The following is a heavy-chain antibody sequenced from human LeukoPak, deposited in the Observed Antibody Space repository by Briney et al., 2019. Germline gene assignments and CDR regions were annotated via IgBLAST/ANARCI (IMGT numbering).Heavy chain of an antibody. CDR3: ARQKCTSTSCLTKNAFDI. D-gene: IGHD2-2*01. CDR2: IYTSGST. Sequence: SETLSLTCTVSGSISGYYWSWIRQPPGKGLEWIGYIYTSGSTNYNPSLESRITISVDTSKNQFSLDLSSVTAADTAVYYCARQKCTSTSCLTKNAFDIWGQGTMVTVSS. V-gene: IGHV4-4*09. CDR1: GSISGYY. J-gene: IGHJ3*02.